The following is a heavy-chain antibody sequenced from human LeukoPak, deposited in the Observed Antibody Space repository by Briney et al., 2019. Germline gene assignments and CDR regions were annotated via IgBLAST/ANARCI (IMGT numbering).Heavy chain of an antibody. Sequence: SETLSLTCTVSGDSISSYYWSWIRQPPGKGLEWIGYVYNSGSTNYNPSLESRVTISIDTSKNQFSLRLSSVTAADTAVYFCARHWAPPYYGSGSSWGQGTLVTVSS. D-gene: IGHD3-10*01. V-gene: IGHV4-59*08. CDR1: GDSISSYY. J-gene: IGHJ5*02. CDR3: ARHWAPPYYGSGSS. CDR2: VYNSGST.